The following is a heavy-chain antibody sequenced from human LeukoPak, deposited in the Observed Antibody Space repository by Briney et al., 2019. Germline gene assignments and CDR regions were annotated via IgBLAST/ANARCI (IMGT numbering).Heavy chain of an antibody. J-gene: IGHJ6*03. CDR3: ARDSGGLAMVTEDYYYYMDV. V-gene: IGHV1-46*01. D-gene: IGHD5-18*01. Sequence: ASVKVSCKASGYTFTSYGISWVRLAPGQGLEWMGIINPSGGSTSYAQKFQGRVTMTRDMSTSTVYMELSSLRSEDTAVYYCARDSGGLAMVTEDYYYYMDVWGKGTTVTVSS. CDR2: INPSGGST. CDR1: GYTFTSYG.